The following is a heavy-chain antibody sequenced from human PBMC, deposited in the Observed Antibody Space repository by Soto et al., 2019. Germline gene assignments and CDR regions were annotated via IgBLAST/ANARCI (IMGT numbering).Heavy chain of an antibody. CDR1: GYTLTELS. Sequence: ASVKVSCKVSGYTLTELSMHWARQAPGKGLEWMGGFDPEDGETIYAQKFQGRVTMTEDTSTDTAYMELSSLRSEDTAVYYCATSLDPITIFGVVRNYYYGMDVWGQGTTVTVSS. J-gene: IGHJ6*02. D-gene: IGHD3-3*01. CDR3: ATSLDPITIFGVVRNYYYGMDV. CDR2: FDPEDGET. V-gene: IGHV1-24*01.